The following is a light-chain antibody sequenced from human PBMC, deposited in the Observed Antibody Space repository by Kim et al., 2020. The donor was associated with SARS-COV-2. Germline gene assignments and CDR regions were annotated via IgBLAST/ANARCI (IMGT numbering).Light chain of an antibody. Sequence: SVLTQPASASGTPGQRVTMSCSGSSSNVGRNTVNWYQQLPGTAPKLLIHSNNQRPSGVPDRFSASKSGTSASLAISGLQSEDEADYFCAAWDDGLNGPVFGGGTQLTVL. CDR2: SNN. CDR1: SSNVGRNT. CDR3: AAWDDGLNGPV. J-gene: IGLJ3*02. V-gene: IGLV1-44*01.